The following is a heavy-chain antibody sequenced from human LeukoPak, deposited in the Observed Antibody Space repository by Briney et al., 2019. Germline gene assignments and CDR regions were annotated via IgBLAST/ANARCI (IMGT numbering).Heavy chain of an antibody. D-gene: IGHD3-10*01. CDR3: ARDSGFYGSGTYSLGYWYFHL. CDR2: INPNSGDT. CDR1: GYTLTGYY. J-gene: IGHJ2*01. V-gene: IGHV1-2*02. Sequence: VSVKVSCKASGYTLTGYYMHWVRQAPGQGLEWMGWINPNSGDTHYAQNFQGRVTLTRDTSISTAYMELSSLRSDDTAVYYCARDSGFYGSGTYSLGYWYFHLWGRGTLVTVPS.